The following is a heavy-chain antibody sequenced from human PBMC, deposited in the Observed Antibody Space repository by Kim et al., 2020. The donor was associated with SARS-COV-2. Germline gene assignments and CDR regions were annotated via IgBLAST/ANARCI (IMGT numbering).Heavy chain of an antibody. V-gene: IGHV3-74*01. CDR2: SI. Sequence: SISSADTGKGRFNVSRDKAKNTLYLEMNSLRAEDTAVYYCARGSSTSCYDWGQGALVTVSS. D-gene: IGHD2-2*01. CDR3: ARGSSTSCYD. J-gene: IGHJ4*02.